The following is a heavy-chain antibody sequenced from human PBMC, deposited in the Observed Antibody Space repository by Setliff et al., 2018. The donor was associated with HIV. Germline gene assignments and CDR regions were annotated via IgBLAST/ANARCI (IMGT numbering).Heavy chain of an antibody. CDR3: ARAGRRTGHSYTWFDP. D-gene: IGHD3-16*01. Sequence: SETLSLTCTVSGGSISGHYWSWIRQPPGKGLEWIGNIFYSGSTNNNPSLKSRVSISVGTSKNQFSLKLNSVTAADTAVYYCARAGRRTGHSYTWFDPWGQGTLVTVSS. CDR2: IFYSGST. J-gene: IGHJ5*02. CDR1: GGSISGHY. V-gene: IGHV4-59*11.